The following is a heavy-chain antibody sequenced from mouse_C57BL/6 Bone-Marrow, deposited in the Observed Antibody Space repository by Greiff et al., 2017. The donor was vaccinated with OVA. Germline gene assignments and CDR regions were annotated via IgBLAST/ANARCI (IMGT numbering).Heavy chain of an antibody. CDR1: GYTFTDYN. J-gene: IGHJ1*03. CDR3: ARRGVLWYFDV. CDR2: INPNNGGT. V-gene: IGHV1-18*01. D-gene: IGHD5-1*01. Sequence: VQLKESGPELVKPGASVKIPCKASGYTFTDYNVDWVKQSHGKSLEWIGDINPNNGGTIYNQKFKGKATLTVDKSSSTAYMELRSLTSEDTAVYYCARRGVLWYFDVWGTGTTVTVSS.